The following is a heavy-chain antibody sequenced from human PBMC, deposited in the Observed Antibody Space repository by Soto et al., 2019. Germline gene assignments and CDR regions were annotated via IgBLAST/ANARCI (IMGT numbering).Heavy chain of an antibody. Sequence: GGSLRLSCAASGFTFSSYAMHWVRQAPGKGLEWVAVISYDGSNKYYADSVKGRFTISRDNSKNTLYLQMNSLRAEDTAVYYCARAGIYYGSGSYLHYYYYGMDVWGQGTTVTVSS. D-gene: IGHD3-10*01. V-gene: IGHV3-30-3*01. J-gene: IGHJ6*02. CDR1: GFTFSSYA. CDR3: ARAGIYYGSGSYLHYYYYGMDV. CDR2: ISYDGSNK.